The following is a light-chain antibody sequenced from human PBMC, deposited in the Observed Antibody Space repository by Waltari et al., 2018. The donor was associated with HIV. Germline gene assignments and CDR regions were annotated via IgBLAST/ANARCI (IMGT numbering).Light chain of an antibody. Sequence: QSPLTHPHSPSGSPGPPVTITCTGTSSDVGGYHYDPRYQQYPGKAPTLMIYEVTKRPSGVPDRFSGSKSGNTASLTVSGLQAEDEADYYCSSYAGSNNYVVFGGGTRLTVL. CDR2: EVT. CDR1: SSDVGGYHY. V-gene: IGLV2-8*01. CDR3: SSYAGSNNYVV. J-gene: IGLJ2*01.